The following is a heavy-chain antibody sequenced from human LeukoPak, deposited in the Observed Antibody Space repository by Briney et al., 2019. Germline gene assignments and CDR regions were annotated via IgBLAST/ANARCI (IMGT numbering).Heavy chain of an antibody. CDR3: ATDGAGFDT. V-gene: IGHV3-48*04. Sequence: GGSLRLSCAASGFTFSSYSMNWVRQAPGKGLEWLSYINIGGTNTHYADSVKGRFTISRDNAKKSLYLEMNNLRAEDTAVCYCATDGAGFDTWGQGVLVTVSS. J-gene: IGHJ5*02. CDR2: INIGGTNT. CDR1: GFTFSSYS.